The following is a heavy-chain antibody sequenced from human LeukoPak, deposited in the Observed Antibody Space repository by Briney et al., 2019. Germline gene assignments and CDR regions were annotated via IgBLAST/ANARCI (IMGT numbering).Heavy chain of an antibody. J-gene: IGHJ4*02. CDR3: AKPCSSGWYLFLRGGYDY. V-gene: IGHV3-23*01. CDR1: GFTFSSYA. Sequence: PGGSLRLSCAASGFTFSSYAMSWVRQAPGKGLEWVSAISGSGGSTYYADSVKGRFTISRDNSKNTLYLQMNSLRAEDTAVYYCAKPCSSGWYLFLRGGYDYWGQGTLVTVSS. D-gene: IGHD6-19*01. CDR2: ISGSGGST.